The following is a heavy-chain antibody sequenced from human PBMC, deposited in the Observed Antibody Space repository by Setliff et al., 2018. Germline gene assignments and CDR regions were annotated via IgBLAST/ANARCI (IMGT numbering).Heavy chain of an antibody. J-gene: IGHJ4*02. CDR2: IRSKAYGGTT. V-gene: IGHV3-49*04. Sequence: SGGSLRLSCTASGFTFGDYAMSWVRQAPGKGLEWVGFIRSKAYGGTTEYAASVKGRFTISRDDSKSIAYLQMNDLKTEDTGVYYCTGRTYGHQLGDYWGQGTLVTVSS. D-gene: IGHD3-10*01. CDR1: GFTFGDYA. CDR3: TGRTYGHQLGDY.